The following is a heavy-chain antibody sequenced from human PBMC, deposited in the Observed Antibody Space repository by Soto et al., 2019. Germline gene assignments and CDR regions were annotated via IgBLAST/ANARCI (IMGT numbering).Heavy chain of an antibody. CDR3: ARDHCISTSCHYPNWFDP. D-gene: IGHD2-2*01. CDR1: GGSISSGGYY. J-gene: IGHJ5*02. V-gene: IGHV4-31*03. CDR2: IYYSGST. Sequence: LSLTCTVSGGSISSGGYYWSWIRQHPGKGLEWIGYIYYSGSTYYNPSLKSRVTISVDTSKNQFSLKLSSVTAADTAVYYCARDHCISTSCHYPNWFDPWGQGTLVTVS.